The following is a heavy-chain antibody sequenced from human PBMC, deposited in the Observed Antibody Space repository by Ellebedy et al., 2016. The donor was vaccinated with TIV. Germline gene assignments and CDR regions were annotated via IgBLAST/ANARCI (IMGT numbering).Heavy chain of an antibody. D-gene: IGHD3-10*01. J-gene: IGHJ3*02. CDR1: GFTFSSYA. CDR2: IKQDGSEK. CDR3: ATHGGWFGEYRALDAFDI. V-gene: IGHV3-7*03. Sequence: GGSLRLSCAASGFTFSSYAMSWVRQAPGKGLEWVANIKQDGSEKYYVDSVKGRFTISRDNAKNSLYLQMNSLRAEDTAVYYCATHGGWFGEYRALDAFDIWGQGTMVTVSS.